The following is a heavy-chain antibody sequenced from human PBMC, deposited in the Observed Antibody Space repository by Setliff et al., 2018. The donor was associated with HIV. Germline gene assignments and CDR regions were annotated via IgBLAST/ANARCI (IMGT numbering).Heavy chain of an antibody. J-gene: IGHJ6*03. Sequence: PGGSLRLSCAASGFTFSSYSMNWVRQAPGKGLEWVSYISSSSSTIYYADSVKGRFTISRDNAKNSLYLQMNSLRAEDTAVYYCARGYPVSYYYYMDVWGKGTTVTVSS. CDR2: ISSSSSTI. V-gene: IGHV3-48*01. CDR1: GFTFSSYS. D-gene: IGHD3-16*02. CDR3: ARGYPVSYYYYMDV.